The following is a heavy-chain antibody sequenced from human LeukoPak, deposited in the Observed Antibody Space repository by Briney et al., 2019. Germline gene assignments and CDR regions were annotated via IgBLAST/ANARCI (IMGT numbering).Heavy chain of an antibody. V-gene: IGHV3-15*01. CDR3: TTIVTVVPNY. Sequence: PGGSLGLSCAASGFTFSNAWMSWVRQAPGKGLEWVGRIKSKTDGRTTDYAAPVKGGFTISRDDSKNTLYLQMNSLKTEDTAVYYCTTIVTVVPNYWGQGTLVTVSS. D-gene: IGHD4-23*01. J-gene: IGHJ4*02. CDR2: IKSKTDGRTT. CDR1: GFTFSNAW.